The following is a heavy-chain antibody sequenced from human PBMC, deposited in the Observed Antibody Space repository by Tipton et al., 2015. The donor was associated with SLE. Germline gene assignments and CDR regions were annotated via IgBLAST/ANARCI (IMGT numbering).Heavy chain of an antibody. CDR3: ARDRDIVLEPVPIPPAFDI. CDR2: ISYSGAT. CDR1: GGSITTRSYY. Sequence: TLSLTCIVSGGSITTRSYYWGWIRQPPGKGLEWIASISYSGATYYNPSLKSRVIISLDTSRNHFPLKLTSVTAADTAVYFCARDRDIVLEPVPIPPAFDIWGQGTTVTVSS. V-gene: IGHV4-39*06. D-gene: IGHD2-8*02. J-gene: IGHJ3*02.